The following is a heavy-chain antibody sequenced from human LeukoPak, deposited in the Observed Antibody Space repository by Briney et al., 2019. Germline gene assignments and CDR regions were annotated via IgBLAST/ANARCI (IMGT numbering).Heavy chain of an antibody. CDR1: GLTFSNAW. V-gene: IGHV3-15*01. D-gene: IGHD2-8*01. CDR2: IKTKTDGGTT. Sequence: PGGSLRLSCVASGLTFSNAWMSGVRQAPEKGVEWVGRIKTKTDGGTTDYAAPVKGRFAISRDNSKTALYLQMNSLKTEDTGVYYCTTATLGYCINGVCERFDPWGQGTLVTVSS. J-gene: IGHJ5*02. CDR3: TTATLGYCINGVCERFDP.